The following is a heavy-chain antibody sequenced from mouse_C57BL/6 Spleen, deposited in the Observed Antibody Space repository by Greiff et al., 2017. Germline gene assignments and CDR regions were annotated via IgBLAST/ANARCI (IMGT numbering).Heavy chain of an antibody. CDR1: GYTFTSYG. Sequence: VQLQESGAELARPGASVKLSCKASGYTFTSYGISWVKQRTGQGLEWIGEIYPRSGNTYYNEKFKGKATLTADKSSSTAYMELRSLTSEDSAVYFCAEGAGTYAMDYWGQGTSVTVSS. V-gene: IGHV1-81*01. D-gene: IGHD4-1*01. CDR2: IYPRSGNT. CDR3: AEGAGTYAMDY. J-gene: IGHJ4*01.